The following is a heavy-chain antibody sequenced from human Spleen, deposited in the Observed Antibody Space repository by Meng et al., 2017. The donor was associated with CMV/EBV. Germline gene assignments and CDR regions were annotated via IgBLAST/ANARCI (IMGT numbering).Heavy chain of an antibody. D-gene: IGHD3-22*01. V-gene: IGHV4-39*07. Sequence: SETLSLTCAVYGESFSGYYWGWIRQPPGKGLEWIGSIYYSGNTYYNPSLKSRVTISVDTSKNQFSLKLTSVTAADTAVYYCARDNGNYYDSSGYRRGFDIWGQGTMVTVSS. J-gene: IGHJ3*02. CDR2: IYYSGNT. CDR1: GESFSGYY. CDR3: ARDNGNYYDSSGYRRGFDI.